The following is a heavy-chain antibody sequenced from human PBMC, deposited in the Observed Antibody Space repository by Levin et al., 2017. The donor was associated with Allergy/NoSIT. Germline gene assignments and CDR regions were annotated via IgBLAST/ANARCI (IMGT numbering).Heavy chain of an antibody. Sequence: QPGGSLRLSCAASGFTFSNFAMTWVRQAPGKGLEWVSVISGSDETTSYADSVKGRFTISRDNSKSTLYLQMNSLRAEDTAVYYCAKDPSSVSWYPDSWGQGTLVIVSS. CDR2: ISGSDETT. CDR1: GFTFSNFA. J-gene: IGHJ5*01. CDR3: AKDPSSVSWYPDS. V-gene: IGHV3-23*01. D-gene: IGHD6-13*01.